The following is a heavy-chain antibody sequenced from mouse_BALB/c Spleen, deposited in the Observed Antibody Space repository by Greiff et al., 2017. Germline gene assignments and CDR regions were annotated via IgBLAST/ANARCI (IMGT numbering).Heavy chain of an antibody. CDR2: INPGSSTI. J-gene: IGHJ4*01. CDR1: GFDFSRYW. CDR3: ARSERYAMDY. V-gene: IGHV4-2*02. Sequence: EVKLVESGGGLVQPGGSLNLSCAASGFDFSRYWMSWARQAPGKGQEWIGEINPGSSTINYTPSLKDKFIISRDNAKNTLYLQMSKVRSEDTALYYCARSERYAMDYWGQGTSVTVSS.